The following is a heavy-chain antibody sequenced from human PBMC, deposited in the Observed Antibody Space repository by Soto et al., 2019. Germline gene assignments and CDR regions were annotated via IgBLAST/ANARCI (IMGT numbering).Heavy chain of an antibody. D-gene: IGHD3-9*01. CDR3: ARGPVFRYFDWSGGLHFDY. CDR2: INPNSGGT. J-gene: IGHJ4*02. V-gene: IGHV1-2*04. CDR1: GYTFTGYY. Sequence: ASVKVSCKASGYTFTGYYMHWVRQAPGQGLEWMGWINPNSGGTNYAQRFQGWVTMTRDTSISTAYMELSRLRSDDTAVYYCARGPVFRYFDWSGGLHFDYWGQGTLVTVSS.